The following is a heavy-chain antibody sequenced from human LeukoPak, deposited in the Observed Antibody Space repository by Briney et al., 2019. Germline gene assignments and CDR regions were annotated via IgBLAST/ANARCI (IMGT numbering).Heavy chain of an antibody. D-gene: IGHD3-9*01. CDR2: IIPILGIA. Sequence: SVKVSCKASGGTFSSYAISWVRQAPGQGLEWMGRIIPILGIANYAQKFQGRVTITADKSTSTAYMELRSLRSDDTAVYYCARGWRYFDWLLSTSGDYWGQGTLVTVSS. J-gene: IGHJ4*02. V-gene: IGHV1-69*04. CDR1: GGTFSSYA. CDR3: ARGWRYFDWLLSTSGDY.